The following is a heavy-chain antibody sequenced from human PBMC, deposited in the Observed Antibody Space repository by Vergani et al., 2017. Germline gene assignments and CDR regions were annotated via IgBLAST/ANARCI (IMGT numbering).Heavy chain of an antibody. Sequence: QVQLVQSGAEVKKPGSSVKVSCKASGGTFSSYTISWVRQAPGQGLEWMGRIIPILGIANYAQKFQGRVTITADKSTSTAYMELSSLRSEEKAVYYCATGGGPYYSRGQVAFDIWGQGTMVTVSS. CDR1: GGTFSSYT. CDR3: ATGGGPYYSRGQVAFDI. V-gene: IGHV1-69*02. D-gene: IGHD3-22*01. CDR2: IIPILGIA. J-gene: IGHJ3*02.